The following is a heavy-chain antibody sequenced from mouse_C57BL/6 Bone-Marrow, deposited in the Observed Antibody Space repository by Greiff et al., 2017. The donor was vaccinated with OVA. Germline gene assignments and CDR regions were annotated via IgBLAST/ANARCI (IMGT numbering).Heavy chain of an antibody. Sequence: QVQLQQPGAELVMPGASVKLSCKASGYTFTSYWMHWVKQRPGQGLEWIGEIDPSDSYTNYNQKFKGKSTLTVDKSSSTAYMQLSSLTSEDSAVYYCARLGNYGGYYAMDYWGQGTSVTVSS. D-gene: IGHD2-1*01. V-gene: IGHV1-69*01. CDR1: GYTFTSYW. CDR3: ARLGNYGGYYAMDY. J-gene: IGHJ4*01. CDR2: IDPSDSYT.